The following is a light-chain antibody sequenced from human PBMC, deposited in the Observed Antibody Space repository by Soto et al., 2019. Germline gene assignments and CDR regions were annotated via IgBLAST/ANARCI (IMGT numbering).Light chain of an antibody. CDR2: AAS. V-gene: IGKV3-15*01. J-gene: IGKJ1*01. CDR1: QSVSSN. CDR3: QQYGSSSWT. Sequence: IVMTHSPATLSVSPWERATLSCRASQSVSSNLAWYQQKPGQAPRLLIYAASTRATGIPARFSGSGSGTDFTLTISRLEPEDFVVYYCQQYGSSSWTFGQGTKVDIK.